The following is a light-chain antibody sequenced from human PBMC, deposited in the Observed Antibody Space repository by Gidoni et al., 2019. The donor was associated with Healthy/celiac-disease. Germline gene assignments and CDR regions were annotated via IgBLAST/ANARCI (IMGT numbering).Light chain of an antibody. Sequence: DIQIPQSPSSLSASVGDRVTITCQASQDISNYLNWYQQKPGKAPKLLSYDASNLETGVQSRFSGSGSGTDLTVTISSLKPEDIATYYCQQYDNLPITFGQGTRLEIK. CDR3: QQYDNLPIT. CDR2: DAS. V-gene: IGKV1-33*01. J-gene: IGKJ5*01. CDR1: QDISNY.